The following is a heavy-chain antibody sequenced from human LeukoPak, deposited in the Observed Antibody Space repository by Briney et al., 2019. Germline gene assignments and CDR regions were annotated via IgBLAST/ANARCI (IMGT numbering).Heavy chain of an antibody. CDR2: ISRNNSPI. V-gene: IGHV3-48*02. Sequence: PGGSLSLFCAASGFAFNTYSMNWVRQAPGKGLEWLSYISRNNSPIYYADYVKGRFIISRDNAKNPLYLQMNSLRDEDTAVYYCARDHYSRNEYWGQGTLATVSA. CDR3: ARDHYSRNEY. CDR1: GFAFNTYS. J-gene: IGHJ4*02. D-gene: IGHD6-13*01.